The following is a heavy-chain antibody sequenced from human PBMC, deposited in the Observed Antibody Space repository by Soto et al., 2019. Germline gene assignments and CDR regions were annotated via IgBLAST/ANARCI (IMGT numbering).Heavy chain of an antibody. CDR1: GFTFSSYA. V-gene: IGHV3-64*01. CDR2: ITSNGGNT. J-gene: IGHJ6*02. CDR3: ARRIPFGYGMDV. Sequence: EVQLVESGGGLVQPGGSLRLSCAASGFTFSSYAMHWVRQAPGKGLECVSAITSNGGNTDYASSVKGRFTISRDKSKNTLYLQMGSLRAEDMAVYYCARRIPFGYGMDVWGQGTTVTVSS. D-gene: IGHD2-21*01.